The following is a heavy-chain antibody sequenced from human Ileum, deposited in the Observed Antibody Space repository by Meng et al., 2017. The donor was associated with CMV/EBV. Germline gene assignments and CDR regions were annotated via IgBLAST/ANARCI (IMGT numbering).Heavy chain of an antibody. CDR2: IYFSGST. Sequence: SETLSLTCTVSGGSISSSSYYWVWIRQPPGKGLEWVGTIYFSGSTYYNPSLKSRVTVSMDTSKHQFTLKLSSVTAADTAVYYCARYPRYEKVAGTTDYWGQGTLVTVSS. J-gene: IGHJ4*02. V-gene: IGHV4-39*06. CDR3: ARYPRYEKVAGTTDY. D-gene: IGHD6-19*01. CDR1: GGSISSSSYY.